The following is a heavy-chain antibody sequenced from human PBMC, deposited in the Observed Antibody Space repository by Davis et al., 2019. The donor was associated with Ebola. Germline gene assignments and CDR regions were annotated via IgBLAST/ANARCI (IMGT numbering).Heavy chain of an antibody. CDR3: AREMGTGYMDV. CDR1: GGSFSGSY. CDR2: INHIGST. V-gene: IGHV4-34*01. D-gene: IGHD1-1*01. Sequence: PSETLSLTCALYGGSFSGSYCSWIRQLPGKGLEWIGEINHIGSTNYNPSPKSRVTISVDTSKNQFSLKLSSVTAADTAVYYCAREMGTGYMDVWGKGTTVTVAS. J-gene: IGHJ6*03.